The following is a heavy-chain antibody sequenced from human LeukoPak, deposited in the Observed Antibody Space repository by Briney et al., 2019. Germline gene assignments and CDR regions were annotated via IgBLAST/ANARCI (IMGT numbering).Heavy chain of an antibody. V-gene: IGHV1-2*02. CDR2: INPYSGGT. Sequence: SVKLSCKASGYTFTGYYMHWVRQAPGQGLEWMGWINPYSGGTTYAQKFQGRVTMARDTSISTAYMELSSLRSDDTAVYYCASQDDYSNYGGVYWGQGTLVTVSS. J-gene: IGHJ4*02. CDR3: ASQDDYSNYGGVY. D-gene: IGHD4-11*01. CDR1: GYTFTGYY.